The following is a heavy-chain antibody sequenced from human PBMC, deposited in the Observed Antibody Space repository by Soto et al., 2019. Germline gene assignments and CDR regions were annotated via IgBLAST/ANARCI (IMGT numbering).Heavy chain of an antibody. D-gene: IGHD1-26*01. CDR1: GGTFSSYA. CDR3: ARDFRYSGSSIQDY. V-gene: IGHV1-69*01. CDR2: IIPIFGTA. J-gene: IGHJ4*02. Sequence: QVQLVQSGAEVKKPGSSVKVSCKASGGTFSSYAISWVRQAPGQGLEWMGGIIPIFGTANYAQKFQGRVTITADESRSTADVEVSSLRSEDTAVYYCARDFRYSGSSIQDYWGQGTLVTVSS.